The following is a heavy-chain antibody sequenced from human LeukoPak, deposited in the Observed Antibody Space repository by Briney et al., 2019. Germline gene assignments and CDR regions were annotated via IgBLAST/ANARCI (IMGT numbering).Heavy chain of an antibody. CDR3: AKGSGVSGCYYYYGMDV. CDR1: GFTFDDYA. J-gene: IGHJ6*02. Sequence: GGSLRLSCAASGFTFDDYAMHWVRQAPGKGLEWVSGISWNSGSIGYADSVKGRFTISRDNAKNSLYLQMNSLRAEDTALYYCAKGSGVSGCYYYYGMDVWGQGTTVTVSS. CDR2: ISWNSGSI. D-gene: IGHD3-10*01. V-gene: IGHV3-9*01.